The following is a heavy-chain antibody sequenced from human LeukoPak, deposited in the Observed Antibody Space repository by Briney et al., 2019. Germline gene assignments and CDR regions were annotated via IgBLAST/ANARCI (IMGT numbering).Heavy chain of an antibody. CDR1: GYTVTSYY. J-gene: IGHJ4*02. CDR3: ASRDSNGYHYQFDY. D-gene: IGHD3-22*01. Sequence: GASVKVSCKAFGYTVTSYYIFWVRQAPGQGLEWMGIINFSGGATTSAQKFQGRVTITRDTSTRTVYMELNSLRSDDTAVYYCASRDSNGYHYQFDYWGQGTLVTVPS. V-gene: IGHV1-46*01. CDR2: INFSGGAT.